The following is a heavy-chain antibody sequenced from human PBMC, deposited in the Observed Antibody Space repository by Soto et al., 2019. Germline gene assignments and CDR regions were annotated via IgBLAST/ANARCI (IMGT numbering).Heavy chain of an antibody. CDR2: IWYDGNNK. J-gene: IGHJ4*02. V-gene: IGHV3-30*02. Sequence: PGGSLRLSCAASGFTFSSYGMHWVRQAPGKGLEWVAVIWYDGNNKYYADSVKGRFSISRDNSKNTLYLQMNSLRVEDTAVYHCAKDQSGSYLDYWGLGSLVTVSS. CDR1: GFTFSSYG. CDR3: AKDQSGSYLDY. D-gene: IGHD1-26*01.